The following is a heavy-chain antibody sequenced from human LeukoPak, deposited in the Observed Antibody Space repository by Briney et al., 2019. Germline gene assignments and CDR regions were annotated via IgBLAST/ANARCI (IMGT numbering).Heavy chain of an antibody. CDR3: AKGPIGEFDY. D-gene: IGHD3-16*01. CDR2: LSGSGGST. V-gene: IGHV3-23*01. Sequence: SGGSLRLSCAASGFTFSSYAMSWVRQAPGKGLEWVSALSGSGGSTYYADSVKGRFTISRDNSKNTLYLQMNSLRADDTAVYYCAKGPIGEFDYWGQGTLVTVSS. J-gene: IGHJ4*02. CDR1: GFTFSSYA.